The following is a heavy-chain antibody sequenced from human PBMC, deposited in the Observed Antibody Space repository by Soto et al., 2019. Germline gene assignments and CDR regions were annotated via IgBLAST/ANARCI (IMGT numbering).Heavy chain of an antibody. Sequence: PSETLSLTCAVSGYSISSGYYWGWIRQPPGKGLEWIGSIYHSGSTYYNPSLKSRVTISVDTSKNQFSLKLSSVTAADTAVYYCASSDYGGLLWRGYYYYGMDVWGQGTTVTVSS. CDR1: GYSISSGYY. CDR3: ASSDYGGLLWRGYYYYGMDV. CDR2: IYHSGST. V-gene: IGHV4-38-2*01. D-gene: IGHD4-17*01. J-gene: IGHJ6*02.